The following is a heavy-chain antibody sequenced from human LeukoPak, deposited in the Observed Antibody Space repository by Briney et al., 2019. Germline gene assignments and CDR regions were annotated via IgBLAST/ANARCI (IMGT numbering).Heavy chain of an antibody. CDR3: AADHLHYDSSGSKEN. D-gene: IGHD3-22*01. J-gene: IGHJ4*02. CDR2: IVVGSGNT. CDR1: GFTFTSSA. Sequence: SVKVSCKASGFTFTSSAVQWVRQARGQRLEWIGWIVVGSGNTNYAQKFQERVTITRDMSTSTAYMELSSLRSEDTPVYYCAADHLHYDSSGSKENWGQGTLVTVSS. V-gene: IGHV1-58*01.